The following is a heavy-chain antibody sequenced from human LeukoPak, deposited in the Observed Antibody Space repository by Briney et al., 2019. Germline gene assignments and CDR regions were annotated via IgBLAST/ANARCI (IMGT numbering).Heavy chain of an antibody. D-gene: IGHD6-19*01. CDR1: GYTFTSYD. CDR3: ARGPGNNTGWSAGMPKGWFDP. J-gene: IGHJ5*02. CDR2: MNPNSGNT. Sequence: GASVKVSCKASGYTFTSYDINWVRQATVRRHEWMGWMNPNSGNTGYAKKFQGRVTMTRNTSMSTAYMELSSLRSEDSAVYYCARGPGNNTGWSAGMPKGWFDPWGQGTLVTVSS. V-gene: IGHV1-8*01.